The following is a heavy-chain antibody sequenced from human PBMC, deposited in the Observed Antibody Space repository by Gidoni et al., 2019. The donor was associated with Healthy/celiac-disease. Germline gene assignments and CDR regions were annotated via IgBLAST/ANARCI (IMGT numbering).Heavy chain of an antibody. CDR2: ISYDGSNK. V-gene: IGHV3-30*01. J-gene: IGHJ4*02. CDR1: GFTFSSYA. CDR3: ARGAFEAFDY. Sequence: QVQLVESGGGVVQPGRSLRLSCAASGFTFSSYAMHWVRQAPGKGLEWVAVISYDGSNKYYADSVKGRFTISRDNSKNTLYLQMNSLRAEDTAVYYCARGAFEAFDYWGQGTLVTVSS. D-gene: IGHD3-9*01.